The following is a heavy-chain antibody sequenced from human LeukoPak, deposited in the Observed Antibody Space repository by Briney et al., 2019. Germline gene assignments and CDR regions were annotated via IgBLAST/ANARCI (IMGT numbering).Heavy chain of an antibody. J-gene: IGHJ6*02. CDR1: GFTFSSYS. CDR3: AREHYDILTGLLYGMDV. D-gene: IGHD3-9*01. Sequence: AGGSLRLSCAASGFTFSSYSMNWVRQAPGKGLEWVSYISSSSSTIYYADSVKGRFTISRDNAKNSLYLQMNSLRAEDTAVYYCAREHYDILTGLLYGMDVWGQGTTVTVSS. V-gene: IGHV3-48*04. CDR2: ISSSSSTI.